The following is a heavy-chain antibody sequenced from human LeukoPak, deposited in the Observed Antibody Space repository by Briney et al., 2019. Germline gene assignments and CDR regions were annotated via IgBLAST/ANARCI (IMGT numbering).Heavy chain of an antibody. Sequence: SETLSLTCTVSGGSISSYYWSWIRQRPGKGLEWIRYIYYSGSTNYNPSLKSRVTISVDTSKNQFSLKLTSVTAADTAAYYCARHPYRNYYYYGMDVWGQVTTVTVSS. CDR2: IYYSGST. CDR1: GGSISSYY. V-gene: IGHV4-59*08. J-gene: IGHJ6*02. CDR3: ARHPYRNYYYYGMDV. D-gene: IGHD3-16*02.